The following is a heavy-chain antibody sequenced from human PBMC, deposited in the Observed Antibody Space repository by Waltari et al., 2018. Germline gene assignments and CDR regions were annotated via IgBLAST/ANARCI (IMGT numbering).Heavy chain of an antibody. J-gene: IGHJ4*02. CDR3: ASTLVVVAAVNY. D-gene: IGHD2-15*01. CDR2: IYYSVST. Sequence: QLQLQESGPGLVKPSETLSLTCTVSGGSISSSSYYWGWIRQPPGKGLEWIGSIYYSVSTYYNPSLKSRVTISVDTSKNQFSLKLSSVTAADTAVYYCASTLVVVAAVNYWGQGTLVTVSS. CDR1: GGSISSSSYY. V-gene: IGHV4-39*01.